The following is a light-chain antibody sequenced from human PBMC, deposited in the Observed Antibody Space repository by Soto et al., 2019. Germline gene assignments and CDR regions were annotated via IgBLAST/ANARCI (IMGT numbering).Light chain of an antibody. J-gene: IGLJ1*01. CDR2: DNN. CDR3: GTWDSSLSAEV. CDR1: SSNIGNNY. V-gene: IGLV1-51*01. Sequence: QSVLTQPPSVSAAPGQKVTISCSGSSSNIGNNYVSWSQQLPGTAPKLLIYDNNKRPSGIPDRFSGSKSGTSATLGITGLQTGDEADYYCGTWDSSLSAEVFGTGTKLTVL.